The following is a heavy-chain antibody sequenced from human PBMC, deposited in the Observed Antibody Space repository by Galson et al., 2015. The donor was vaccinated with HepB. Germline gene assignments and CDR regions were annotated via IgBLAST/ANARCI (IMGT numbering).Heavy chain of an antibody. CDR1: GFTFSSSS. D-gene: IGHD3-10*01. CDR2: ISSTNTTI. Sequence: SLRLSCAVSGFTFSSSSMNWVRQAPGKGLEWVSYISSTNTTIYYADSVKGRFTISRDNAKSSLYLQMNSLRAKDTAVYYCARSDFGRGYWYFDLWGRGTLVTVSS. V-gene: IGHV3-48*01. J-gene: IGHJ2*01. CDR3: ARSDFGRGYWYFDL.